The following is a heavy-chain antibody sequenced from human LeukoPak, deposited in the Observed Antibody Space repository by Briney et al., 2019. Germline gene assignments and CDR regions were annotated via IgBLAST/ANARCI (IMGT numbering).Heavy chain of an antibody. J-gene: IGHJ4*02. CDR2: IYYSEST. D-gene: IGHD5-18*01. CDR1: GGSISSSSYY. V-gene: IGHV4-39*07. Sequence: SETLSLTCTVSGGSISSSSYYWGWIRQPPGKGLEWIGSIYYSESTNYNPSLKSRVTISVDTSKNQFSLKLSSVTAADTAVYYCARARYSYDHMEVLYFDYWGQGTLVTVSS. CDR3: ARARYSYDHMEVLYFDY.